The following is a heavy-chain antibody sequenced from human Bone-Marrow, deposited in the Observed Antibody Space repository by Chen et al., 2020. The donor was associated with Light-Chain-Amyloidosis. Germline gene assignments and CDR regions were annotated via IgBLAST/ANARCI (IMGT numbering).Heavy chain of an antibody. CDR1: GFTFSSNG. CDR3: ARDIAAAGTWGMDV. D-gene: IGHD6-13*01. J-gene: IGHJ6*02. Sequence: QVQLVESGGGVVQPGRSLRLSCAASGFTFSSNGMHWVRQAPGKGLEWVAVIWYDGINKYYADSVKGRFTISRDNSKHTLYLQMNSLRAEDTAVYYCARDIAAAGTWGMDVWGQGTTVTVSS. CDR2: IWYDGINK. V-gene: IGHV3-33*01.